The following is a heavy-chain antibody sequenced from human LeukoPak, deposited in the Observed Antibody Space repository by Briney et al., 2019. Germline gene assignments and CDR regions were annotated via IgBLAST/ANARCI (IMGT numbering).Heavy chain of an antibody. V-gene: IGHV4-38-2*02. CDR3: ARDLRGVLLWFGEEGWVDP. CDR2: IYHSGST. J-gene: IGHJ5*02. D-gene: IGHD3-10*01. CDR1: GYSISNGYY. Sequence: SETLSLTCAVSGYSISNGYYWGWIRQPPGKGLEWIGSIYHSGSTYYNPSLKSRVTISVDTSKNQFSLKLSSVTAADTAVYDCARDLRGVLLWFGEEGWVDPWGQGTLVTVSS.